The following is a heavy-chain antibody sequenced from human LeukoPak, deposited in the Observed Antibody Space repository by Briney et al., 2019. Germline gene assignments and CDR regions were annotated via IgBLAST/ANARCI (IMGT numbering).Heavy chain of an antibody. Sequence: GGSLRLSCAASGFTFSSYAMHWVRQAPGKGLESVAVISYDGSNKYYADSVKGRFTISRDNSKNTLYLQMNSLRAEDTAVYYCARDLGSWDWGQGTLVTVSS. CDR3: ARDLGSWD. CDR2: ISYDGSNK. V-gene: IGHV3-30*01. D-gene: IGHD6-6*01. J-gene: IGHJ4*02. CDR1: GFTFSSYA.